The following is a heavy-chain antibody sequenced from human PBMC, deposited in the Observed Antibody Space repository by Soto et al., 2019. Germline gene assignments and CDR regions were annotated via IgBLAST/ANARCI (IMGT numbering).Heavy chain of an antibody. J-gene: IGHJ6*02. CDR3: VKGGEDITSPYGMDV. CDR2: ISSGGTYL. V-gene: IGHV3-21*06. CDR1: GFTFRTHT. D-gene: IGHD3-16*01. Sequence: PVGSLRLSCAGSGFTFRTHTLVWVRQAPGKGLEWVSSISSGGTYLEYAHSVKGRFAISRDDAKDSVFLQMNSLKTDDMAVYYCVKGGEDITSPYGMDVWGQGTTVTVSS.